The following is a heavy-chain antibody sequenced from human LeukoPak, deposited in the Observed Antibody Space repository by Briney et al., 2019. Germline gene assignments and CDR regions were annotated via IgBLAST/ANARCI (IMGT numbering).Heavy chain of an antibody. J-gene: IGHJ4*02. CDR1: GFAFSSYS. V-gene: IGHV3-48*01. Sequence: GGSLRLSCAASGFAFSSYSTNWVRQAPGKGLQGVSYISSGSRTIYSADSVKGRLTISRDNAKNTLYLQMNSLRVEDTAVYYCARESITGHRDFDYWGQGTLVTVSS. CDR3: ARESITGHRDFDY. CDR2: ISSGSRTI. D-gene: IGHD1-20*01.